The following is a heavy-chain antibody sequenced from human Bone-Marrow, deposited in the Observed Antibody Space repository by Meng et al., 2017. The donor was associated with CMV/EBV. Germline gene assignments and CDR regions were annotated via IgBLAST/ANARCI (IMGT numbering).Heavy chain of an antibody. CDR1: GFTFSSYG. CDR3: ARDFAHYDFWKSDAFDI. Sequence: GESLKISCAASGFTFSSYGMHWVRQAPGKGLEWVAVISYDGSNKYYADSVKGRFTISRDNSKNTLYLQMNSLRAEDTAVYYCARDFAHYDFWKSDAFDIWGQGTMVTVSS. CDR2: ISYDGSNK. V-gene: IGHV3-30*19. D-gene: IGHD3-3*01. J-gene: IGHJ3*02.